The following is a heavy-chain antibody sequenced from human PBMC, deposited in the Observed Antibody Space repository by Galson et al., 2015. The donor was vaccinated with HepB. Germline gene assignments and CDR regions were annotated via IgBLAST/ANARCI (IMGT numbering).Heavy chain of an antibody. V-gene: IGHV3-30*18. J-gene: IGHJ4*02. Sequence: SLRLSCAASGFSFGTYGMHWVRQAPGKGLESVAVITSDGNNKYYVDSVKGRFTISRDNSKNTLYLQLNSLRPEDTAVCYCAKARGRWFEIDYWGQGTLLIVSS. D-gene: IGHD4-23*01. CDR3: AKARGRWFEIDY. CDR2: ITSDGNNK. CDR1: GFSFGTYG.